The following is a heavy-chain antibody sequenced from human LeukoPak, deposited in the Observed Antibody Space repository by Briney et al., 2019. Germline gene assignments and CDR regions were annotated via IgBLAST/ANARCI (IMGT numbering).Heavy chain of an antibody. J-gene: IGHJ6*04. CDR3: AELGITMIGGV. CDR2: ISNSGGTT. D-gene: IGHD3-10*02. Sequence: GGSLRLSCAASGFTFSSYAMSWVRQAPGKGLEWVSAISNSGGTTYYADSVKGRFTISRDNAKNSLYLQMNSLRAEDTAVYYCAELGITMIGGVWGKGTTVTISS. V-gene: IGHV3-23*01. CDR1: GFTFSSYA.